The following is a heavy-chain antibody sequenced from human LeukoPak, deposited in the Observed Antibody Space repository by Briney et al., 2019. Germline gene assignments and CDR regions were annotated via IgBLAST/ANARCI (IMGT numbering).Heavy chain of an antibody. Sequence: GGSLRLSCAASGFTFSSYAMHWVRQAPGKGLEWVANIKQDGSEKYYVDSVKGRFTISRDNAKNSLYLQMNSLRAEDTAVYYCARDPYGSGSYYNGYWGQGTLVTVSS. D-gene: IGHD3-10*01. V-gene: IGHV3-7*01. CDR2: IKQDGSEK. CDR1: GFTFSSYA. J-gene: IGHJ4*02. CDR3: ARDPYGSGSYYNGY.